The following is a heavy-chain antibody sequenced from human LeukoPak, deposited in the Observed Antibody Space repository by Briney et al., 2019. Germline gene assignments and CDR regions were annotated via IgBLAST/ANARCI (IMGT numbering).Heavy chain of an antibody. CDR2: IYYSGST. J-gene: IGHJ3*02. V-gene: IGHV4-39*07. CDR3: ARVSDYYDSSALDAFDI. Sequence: SETLSLTCTVSGGSISSSRDYWAWLRQPPGKGLEWIANIYYSGSTYYSPSLKSRVTISVDTSKNQFSLKLSSVTAADTAVYYCARVSDYYDSSALDAFDIWGQGTMVTVSS. D-gene: IGHD3-22*01. CDR1: GGSISSSRDY.